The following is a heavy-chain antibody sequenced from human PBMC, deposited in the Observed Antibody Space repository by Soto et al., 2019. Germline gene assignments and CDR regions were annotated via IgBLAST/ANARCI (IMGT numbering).Heavy chain of an antibody. CDR2: ISYDGNIK. D-gene: IGHD6-13*01. Sequence: QVQLVESGGGVVQPGRSQRLSCAASGFTFSNFGMHWVRQAPGKGLAWVAGISYDGNIKNYADSVKGRFTISRDNSXNTLYLQMNSLRAEDTAVYYCAKFWGPIAALVDDYWGQGTLVTVSS. J-gene: IGHJ4*02. CDR3: AKFWGPIAALVDDY. V-gene: IGHV3-30*18. CDR1: GFTFSNFG.